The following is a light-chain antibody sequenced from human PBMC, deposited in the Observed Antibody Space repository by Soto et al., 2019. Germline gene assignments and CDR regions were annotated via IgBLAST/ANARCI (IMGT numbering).Light chain of an antibody. V-gene: IGKV2-28*01. Sequence: IVMTQSPLSLPVTPGESASISCRSSQSRLHSNGYNYLDWYLQKPGQSPQLLIYLGFSRASGVPDRFSGSGSGTDFTLQISGVEAEDVGIYYCMQALQTPPTFGQGTKLDIK. CDR1: QSRLHSNGYNY. J-gene: IGKJ2*01. CDR2: LGF. CDR3: MQALQTPPT.